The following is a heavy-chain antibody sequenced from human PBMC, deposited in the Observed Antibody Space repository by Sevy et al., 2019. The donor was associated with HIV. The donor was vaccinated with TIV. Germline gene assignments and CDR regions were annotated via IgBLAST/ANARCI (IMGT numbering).Heavy chain of an antibody. Sequence: GGSLRLSCTASGFIFSNYWMSWVRQAPGKGLEWVANIKQDGSEKYYVDPVKGRFPIPRDNTKNSLYLQMNSLRAEDTAVYYCARAGGDTVVVSTAIGILIMDVWGQGTTVTVSS. V-gene: IGHV3-7*01. CDR2: IKQDGSEK. CDR3: ARAGGDTVVVSTAIGILIMDV. CDR1: GFIFSNYW. D-gene: IGHD2-2*02. J-gene: IGHJ6*02.